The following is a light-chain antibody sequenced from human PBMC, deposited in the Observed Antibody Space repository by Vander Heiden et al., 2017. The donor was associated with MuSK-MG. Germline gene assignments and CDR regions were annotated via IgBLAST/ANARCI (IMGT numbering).Light chain of an antibody. V-gene: IGLV1-40*01. Sequence: QPFLTQPPPVSGAPGRRVTISCTGSWTNIGADFDIHWYRQLPGSAPKLLIYGNNDRPSGVPDRFSGSKSGTSASLAITGLQADDEADYYCQSYDSSLNGFVVFGGGTKLTVL. CDR3: QSYDSSLNGFVV. CDR1: WTNIGADFD. J-gene: IGLJ2*01. CDR2: GNN.